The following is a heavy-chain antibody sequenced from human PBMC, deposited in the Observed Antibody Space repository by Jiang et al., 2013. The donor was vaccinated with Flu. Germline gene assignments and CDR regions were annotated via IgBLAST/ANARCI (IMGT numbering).Heavy chain of an antibody. CDR2: IYWNDDK. Sequence: EWLALIYWNDDKRYSPSLKSRLTITKDTSKNQVVLTMTNMDPVDTATYYCAHRRGRYFDWLPLDHGAFDIWGQGTMVTVSS. CDR3: AHRRGRYFDWLPLDHGAFDI. J-gene: IGHJ3*02. D-gene: IGHD3-9*01. V-gene: IGHV2-5*01.